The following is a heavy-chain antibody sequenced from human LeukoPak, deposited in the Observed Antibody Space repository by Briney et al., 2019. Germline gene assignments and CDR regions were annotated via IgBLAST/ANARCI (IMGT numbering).Heavy chain of an antibody. J-gene: IGHJ4*02. CDR2: IYPDDSDT. CDR1: GYSFTSYW. Sequence: GESLKISCKASGYSFTSYWIAWVRQMPGKGPEWMGIIYPDDSDTRYSPSFQGQVTISADKSINTAYLQWNSLKASDTAMYYCARLRYGSGSYRGYWGQGTLVTVSS. D-gene: IGHD3-10*01. V-gene: IGHV5-51*01. CDR3: ARLRYGSGSYRGY.